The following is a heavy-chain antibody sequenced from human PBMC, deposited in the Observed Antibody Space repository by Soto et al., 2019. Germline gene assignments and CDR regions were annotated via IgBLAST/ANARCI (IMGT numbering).Heavy chain of an antibody. V-gene: IGHV4-34*01. CDR1: GGSFSGYY. CDR2: INHSGST. D-gene: IGHD3-3*01. J-gene: IGHJ4*02. CDR3: ASGQVPYYDFWSGSYYFDY. Sequence: SETLSLTCAVYGGSFSGYYWSWIRQPPGKGLEWIGEINHSGSTNYNPSLKSRVTISVDTSKNQFSLKLSSVTAADTAVYYCASGQVPYYDFWSGSYYFDYWGQGTLVTVSS.